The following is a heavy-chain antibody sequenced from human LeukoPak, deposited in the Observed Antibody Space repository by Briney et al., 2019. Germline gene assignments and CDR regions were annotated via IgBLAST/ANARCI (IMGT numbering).Heavy chain of an antibody. V-gene: IGHV3-7*01. CDR1: GFSFSSHW. CDR3: AGHFGAWHYFDY. J-gene: IGHJ4*02. CDR2: INQDGSEK. Sequence: GGSLRLSCAAYGFSFSSHWMSWVRQAPGKGLELVANINQDGSEKYYVDSMKGRFTISRDNAKNSLYLQMNSLRAEDTAVYYCAGHFGAWHYFDYWGQGTLVTVSS. D-gene: IGHD3-3*01.